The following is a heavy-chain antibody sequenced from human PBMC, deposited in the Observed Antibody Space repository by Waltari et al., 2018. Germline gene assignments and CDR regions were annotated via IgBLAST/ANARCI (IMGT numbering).Heavy chain of an antibody. J-gene: IGHJ4*02. V-gene: IGHV1-69*01. CDR2: IIPIFGTA. CDR3: ATRRYSSGWYSDY. CDR1: GAPFSSYA. Sequence: QVQLSQSGAAVTQPGSSVNVSCKASGAPFSSYALSWVLQVPGQVLEWMGGIIPIFGTANYAQKFQGRVTITADEYTSTAYMEVSSLRSEDTAVYYCATRRYSSGWYSDYWGQGTLVTVSS. D-gene: IGHD6-19*01.